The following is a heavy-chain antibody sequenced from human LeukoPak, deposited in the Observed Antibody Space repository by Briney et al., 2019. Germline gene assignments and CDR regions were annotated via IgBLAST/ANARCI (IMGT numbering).Heavy chain of an antibody. J-gene: IGHJ3*02. V-gene: IGHV3-21*01. D-gene: IGHD3-16*01. CDR1: DFTFSNYA. CDR2: ISSSSSYI. Sequence: PGGSLRLSCAASDFTFSNYAMHWVRQAPGKGLEWVSSISSSSSYIYYADSVKGRFTISRDNAKNSLYLQMNSLRAEDTAVYYCARAYAHYDAFDIWGQGTMVTVSS. CDR3: ARAYAHYDAFDI.